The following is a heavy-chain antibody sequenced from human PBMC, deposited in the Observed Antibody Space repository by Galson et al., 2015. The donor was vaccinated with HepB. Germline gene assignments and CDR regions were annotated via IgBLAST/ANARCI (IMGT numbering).Heavy chain of an antibody. Sequence: SLRLSCAASGFTFSVYWMSWVRQAPGEGLEWVSAISGSGGSTYYADSVKGRFTISRDNSKNTLYLQMNSLRAEDTAVYYCANEIDVAYYDFWSGHSTTYFDYWGQGTLVTVSS. CDR2: ISGSGGST. V-gene: IGHV3-23*01. D-gene: IGHD3-3*01. CDR3: ANEIDVAYYDFWSGHSTTYFDY. J-gene: IGHJ4*02. CDR1: GFTFSVYW.